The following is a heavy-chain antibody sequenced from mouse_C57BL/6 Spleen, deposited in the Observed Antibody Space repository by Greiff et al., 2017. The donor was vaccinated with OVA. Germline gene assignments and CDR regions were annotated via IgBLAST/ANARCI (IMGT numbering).Heavy chain of an antibody. D-gene: IGHD4-1*02. CDR1: GFNIKDYY. CDR3: TSTGTSYAMDY. CDR2: IDPEDGDT. J-gene: IGHJ4*01. Sequence: VQLKQSGAELVRPGASVKLSCTASGFNIKDYYMHWVKQRPEQGLEWIGRIDPEDGDTEYAPKFQGKATMTADTSSNTAYLQLSSLTSEDTAVYYCTSTGTSYAMDYWGQGTSVTVSS. V-gene: IGHV14-1*01.